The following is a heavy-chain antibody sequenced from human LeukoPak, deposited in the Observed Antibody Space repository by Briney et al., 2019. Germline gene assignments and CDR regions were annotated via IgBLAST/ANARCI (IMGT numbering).Heavy chain of an antibody. CDR2: ISSSSSYI. J-gene: IGHJ4*02. CDR3: AKDGYSSQTVDTAMVDY. Sequence: GGSLRLSCAASGFTFSSYSMNWVRQAPGKGLEWVSSISSSSSYIYYADSVKGRFTISRDNAKNSLYLQMNSLRAEDTAVYYCAKDGYSSQTVDTAMVDYWGQGTLVTVSS. CDR1: GFTFSSYS. D-gene: IGHD5-18*01. V-gene: IGHV3-21*01.